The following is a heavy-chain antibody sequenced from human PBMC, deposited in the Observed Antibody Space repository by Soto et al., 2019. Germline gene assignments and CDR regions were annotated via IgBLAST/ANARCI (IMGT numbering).Heavy chain of an antibody. J-gene: IGHJ4*02. CDR3: ATVPTGKFGVWNS. CDR2: INTDGTTT. Sequence: GSLRLSCVASTFTFRSYWMHWVRQAPGKGLVWVSRINTDGTTTTYADSVKGRFTTSRDNAANTLYLQMNSLRAEDMAVYYCATVPTGKFGVWNSWGQGTLVTVSS. D-gene: IGHD2-21*01. V-gene: IGHV3-74*01. CDR1: TFTFRSYW.